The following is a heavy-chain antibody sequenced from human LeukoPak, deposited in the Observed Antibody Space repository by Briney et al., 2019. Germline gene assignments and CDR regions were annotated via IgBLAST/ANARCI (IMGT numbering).Heavy chain of an antibody. J-gene: IGHJ4*02. CDR2: IKQDGSEK. CDR3: AKFSRVQSSF. V-gene: IGHV3-7*01. D-gene: IGHD4/OR15-4a*01. Sequence: GGSPRLSCAASGFTFSSYWMSWVRLAPGKGLEWVANIKQDGSEKYYVDSVKGRFTISRDNAKNTLYLQMDSLRVDDTAIYYCAKFSRVQSSFWGQGTLVTVSS. CDR1: GFTFSSYW.